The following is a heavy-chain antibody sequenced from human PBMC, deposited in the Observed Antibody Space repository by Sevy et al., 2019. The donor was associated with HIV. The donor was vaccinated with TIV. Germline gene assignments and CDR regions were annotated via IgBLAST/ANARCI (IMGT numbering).Heavy chain of an antibody. V-gene: IGHV4-38-2*01. Sequence: SETLSLTCGVSGYSISSGYYWGWIRQPPGKGLEWIGSIYHSGSTYSNPSLKSRVPISVDTSKNQFSLKLSSVTAADTAVYYCARGGYTYGKGYFDYWGQGTLVTVSS. J-gene: IGHJ4*02. D-gene: IGHD5-18*01. CDR2: IYHSGST. CDR1: GYSISSGYY. CDR3: ARGGYTYGKGYFDY.